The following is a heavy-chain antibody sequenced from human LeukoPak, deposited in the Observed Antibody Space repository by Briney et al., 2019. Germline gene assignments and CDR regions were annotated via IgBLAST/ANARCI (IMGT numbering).Heavy chain of an antibody. V-gene: IGHV6-1*01. CDR1: GDSVSSNSAA. Sequence: SQTLSLTCAIFGDSVSSNSAAWNWIRQSPSRGLEWLGGIYYRSKWYNEYAPSVRSRITINPDTSKNQFSLQLNSVTPEDTAVYYCVRVYGNRWAYWGQGILVTVSS. CDR2: IYYRSKWYN. D-gene: IGHD5-24*01. CDR3: VRVYGNRWAY. J-gene: IGHJ4*02.